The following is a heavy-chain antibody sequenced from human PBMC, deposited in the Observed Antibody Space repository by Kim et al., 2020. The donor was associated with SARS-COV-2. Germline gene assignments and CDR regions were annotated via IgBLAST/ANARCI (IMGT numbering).Heavy chain of an antibody. CDR2: ISSSGSTI. Sequence: GGSMRLSCAASGFTFSSYEMNWVRQAPGKGLEWVSYISSSGSTIYYADSVKGRFTISRDNAKNSLYLQMNSLRAEDTAVYYCAANEGSSGYLDYYYGMDVWGQGTTVTVSS. CDR3: AANEGSSGYLDYYYGMDV. D-gene: IGHD3-22*01. CDR1: GFTFSSYE. J-gene: IGHJ6*02. V-gene: IGHV3-48*03.